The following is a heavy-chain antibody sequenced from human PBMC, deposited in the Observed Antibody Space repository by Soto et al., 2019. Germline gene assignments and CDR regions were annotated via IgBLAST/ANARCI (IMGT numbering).Heavy chain of an antibody. J-gene: IGHJ4*02. CDR2: IYYSGST. D-gene: IGHD3-10*01. CDR3: ARVIITIVRGVIFPLYYFDY. V-gene: IGHV4-30-4*01. Sequence: SETLSLTCTVSGGSISSGDYYWSWIRQPPGKGLEWIGYIYYSGSTYYNPSLKSRVTISVDTSKNQFSLKLSSVTAADTAVYYCARVIITIVRGVIFPLYYFDYWGQGTLVTVSS. CDR1: GGSISSGDYY.